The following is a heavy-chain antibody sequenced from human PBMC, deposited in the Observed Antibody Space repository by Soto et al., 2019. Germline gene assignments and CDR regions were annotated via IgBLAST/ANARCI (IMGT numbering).Heavy chain of an antibody. CDR3: ARVLYYYDSSGYLYYYYGMDV. V-gene: IGHV1-69*13. J-gene: IGHJ6*02. CDR1: GGTFSSYA. CDR2: IIPIFGTA. Sequence: GASVKVSCKASGGTFSSYAISWVRQAPGQGLEWMGGIIPIFGTANYAQKFQGRVTITADESTSTAYMELSSLRSEDTAVYYCARVLYYYDSSGYLYYYYGMDVWGQGTTVTVSS. D-gene: IGHD3-22*01.